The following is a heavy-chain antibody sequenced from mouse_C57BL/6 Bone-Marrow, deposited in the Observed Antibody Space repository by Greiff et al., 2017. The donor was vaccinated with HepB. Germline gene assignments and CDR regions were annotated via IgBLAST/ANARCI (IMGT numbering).Heavy chain of an antibody. CDR1: GYTFTSYG. Sequence: VKLMESGAELARPGASVKLSCKASGYTFTSYGISWVKQRTGQGLEWIGEIYPRSGNTYYNEKFKGKATLTADKSSSTAYMELRSLTSEDSAVYFCARSGDYDAYWGQGTLVTVSA. CDR2: IYPRSGNT. J-gene: IGHJ3*01. D-gene: IGHD2-4*01. V-gene: IGHV1-81*01. CDR3: ARSGDYDAY.